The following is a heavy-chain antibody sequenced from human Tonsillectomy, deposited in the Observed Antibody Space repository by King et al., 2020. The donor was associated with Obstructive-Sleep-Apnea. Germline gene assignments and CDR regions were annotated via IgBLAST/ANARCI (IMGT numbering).Heavy chain of an antibody. CDR1: GFAFSGYG. CDR3: ARDPRKQWLDDY. Sequence: VQLVESGGGLVQPGGSLRLSCAASGFAFSGYGMNWVRQAPGKGLEWDSYISSTSNTIYYADSVKGRFTISRDNAKNSLYLQMNSLRAEDTAVYYCARDPRKQWLDDYWGQGTLVTVSS. V-gene: IGHV3-48*04. J-gene: IGHJ4*02. D-gene: IGHD6-19*01. CDR2: ISSTSNTI.